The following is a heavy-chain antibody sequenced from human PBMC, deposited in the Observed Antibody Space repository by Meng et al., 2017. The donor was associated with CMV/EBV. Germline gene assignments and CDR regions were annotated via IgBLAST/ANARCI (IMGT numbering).Heavy chain of an antibody. CDR3: AREADCTRTTCPPGS. D-gene: IGHD1-7*01. CDR2: IRNDGSNK. J-gene: IGHJ5*02. Sequence: GGSLRLSCAASGFIFNNYVMHWVRQAPGKGLEWVAFIRNDGSNKYYAESVKGRFTISRDNSRKTLYLQMNSLRGEDTAVYYCAREADCTRTTCPPGSWGQGTLVTVSS. CDR1: GFIFNNYV. V-gene: IGHV3-30*02.